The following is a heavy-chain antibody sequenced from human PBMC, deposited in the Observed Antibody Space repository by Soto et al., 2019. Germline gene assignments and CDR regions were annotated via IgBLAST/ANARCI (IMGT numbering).Heavy chain of an antibody. CDR1: GFTFSSYS. CDR3: ARDIDG. CDR2: ISSSSSTK. V-gene: IGHV3-48*01. Sequence: EVQVVESGGGLVQPGGSLRLSCAASGFTFSSYSMKWVRQAPGKGLEWVSYISSSSSTKFYADSVKGRFTISRDNARNSLYLQMNSLRATDTAVYYCARDIDGGGQGTLVTVSS. J-gene: IGHJ4*02. D-gene: IGHD2-15*01.